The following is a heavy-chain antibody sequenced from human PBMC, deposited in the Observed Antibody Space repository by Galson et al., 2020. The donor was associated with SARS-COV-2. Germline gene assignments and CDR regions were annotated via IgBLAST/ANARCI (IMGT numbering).Heavy chain of an antibody. Sequence: SQTLSLTCAISGDSVSSNSAAWNWIRQSPSRGLEWLGRTYYRSKWYNDYAVSVKSRITINPDTSKNQFSLQLNSVTPEDTAVYYCARSGGEDIVVVPAAIYYYYYGMDVWGQGTTVTVSS. D-gene: IGHD2-2*02. J-gene: IGHJ6*01. CDR3: ARSGGEDIVVVPAAIYYYYYGMDV. CDR2: TYYRSKWYN. V-gene: IGHV6-1*01. CDR1: GDSVSSNSAA.